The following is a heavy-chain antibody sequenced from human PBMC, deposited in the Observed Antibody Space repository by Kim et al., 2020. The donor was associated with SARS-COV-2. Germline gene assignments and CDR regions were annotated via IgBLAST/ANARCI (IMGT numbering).Heavy chain of an antibody. D-gene: IGHD4-17*01. J-gene: IGHJ4*02. CDR3: ACSYGDYVADFDY. V-gene: IGHV1-69*01. Sequence: NYEQKFQGRDTITADESPSTAYMGLSSLSSEDTAVYYCACSYGDYVADFDYWGQGTLVTVSS.